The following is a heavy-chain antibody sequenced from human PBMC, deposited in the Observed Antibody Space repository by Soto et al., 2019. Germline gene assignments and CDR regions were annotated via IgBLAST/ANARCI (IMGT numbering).Heavy chain of an antibody. CDR2: IYHSGST. V-gene: IGHV4-4*02. D-gene: IGHD2-15*01. Sequence: QVQLQESGPGLVKPSGTLSLTCAVSGGSISSSNWWSWDRQPPGKGLEWIGEIYHSGSTNYNPSLKSRVTISVDKSKNQFSLKLSSVTAADTAVYYCARTEAYCSGGSCYYSDYWGQGTLVTVSS. CDR3: ARTEAYCSGGSCYYSDY. CDR1: GGSISSSNW. J-gene: IGHJ4*02.